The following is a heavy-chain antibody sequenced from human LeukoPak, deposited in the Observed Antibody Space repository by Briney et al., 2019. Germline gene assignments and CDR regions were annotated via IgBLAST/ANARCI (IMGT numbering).Heavy chain of an antibody. Sequence: SETLSLTCTVSGGSISSRNYCWGWFRQSPGKGLEWIAYICHSGSTYYNPSLKSRVTISVDTSKNQFSLKLSSVTAADTAVYYCARILSGYDYYDSSFLEYFDLWGRGTLVTVSS. J-gene: IGHJ2*01. CDR2: ICHSGST. V-gene: IGHV4-39*07. CDR3: ARILSGYDYYDSSFLEYFDL. D-gene: IGHD3-22*01. CDR1: GGSISSRNYC.